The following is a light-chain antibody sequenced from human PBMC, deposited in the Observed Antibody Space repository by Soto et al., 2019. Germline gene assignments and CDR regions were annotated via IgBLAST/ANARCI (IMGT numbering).Light chain of an antibody. CDR2: GAS. CDR1: ENVGSN. J-gene: IGKJ1*01. CDR3: QQYNTRPQT. Sequence: VLTQSPATLSVSPGERATLSCRASENVGSNLAWYQHKPGQAPRLLISGASTRATGVPARFSGSGSETEFALTISSLQSEDFTIYFCQQYNTRPQTFGQGNKVDIK. V-gene: IGKV3-15*01.